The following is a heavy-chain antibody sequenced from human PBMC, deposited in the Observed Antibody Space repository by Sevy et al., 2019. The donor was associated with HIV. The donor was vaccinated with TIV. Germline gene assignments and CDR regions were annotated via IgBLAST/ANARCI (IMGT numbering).Heavy chain of an antibody. J-gene: IGHJ4*02. CDR2: INYSGST. V-gene: IGHV4-39*01. CDR3: AGPILTYNNGWSYYDY. Sequence: SETLSLTCTVSGASISSSGYYWGWIRQPPGKGLEWIASINYSGSTFYNPSLKSRVTISADTSKNQFSLDLNSVTAAKTAIYYCAGPILTYNNGWSYYDYWGQGTVVTVSS. CDR1: GASISSSGYY. D-gene: IGHD6-19*01.